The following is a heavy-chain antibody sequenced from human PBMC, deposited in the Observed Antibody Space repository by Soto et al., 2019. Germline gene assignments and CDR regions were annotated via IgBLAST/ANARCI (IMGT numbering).Heavy chain of an antibody. CDR3: ARDRRYDFWSSARYYYGMDV. CDR1: RYTFTGYY. CDR2: INPNSGGT. J-gene: IGHJ6*02. Sequence: SVKVSGKASRYTFTGYYMHWVRQSPGKGLDWMGWINPNSGGTNYAQKFQGRVTMTRDTPIGTAYMELSRLRSDDTAVYYCARDRRYDFWSSARYYYGMDVWGQGTTVTVSS. V-gene: IGHV1-2*02. D-gene: IGHD3-3*01.